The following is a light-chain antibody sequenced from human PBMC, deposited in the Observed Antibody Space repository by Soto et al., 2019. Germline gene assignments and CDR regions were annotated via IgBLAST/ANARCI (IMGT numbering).Light chain of an antibody. CDR1: QSVSTS. CDR3: QQYNSYST. V-gene: IGKV1-5*03. Sequence: DIQMTQSPSTLSASVGDRLTITCRASQSVSTSLAWYQQKPGIAPKLLIYQASSLENGVPSRFSGSGSGTEFTLTISSLQPDDFATYYCQQYNSYSTFGQGTKVESK. J-gene: IGKJ1*01. CDR2: QAS.